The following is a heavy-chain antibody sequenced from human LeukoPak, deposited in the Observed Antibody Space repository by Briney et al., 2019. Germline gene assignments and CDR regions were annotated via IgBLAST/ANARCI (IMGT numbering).Heavy chain of an antibody. V-gene: IGHV1-69*05. CDR1: GGTFSSYS. CDR2: IIPISGTA. Sequence: SVKVSCKASGGTFSSYSISWVRQAPGQGLEWMGRIIPISGTANYAQKFQGRGTITTDESTSTAYMELSSLRTDDTAVYYCARGALYYGVSPRYYYMDVWGKGTTVTVSS. CDR3: ARGALYYGVSPRYYYMDV. J-gene: IGHJ6*03. D-gene: IGHD4-17*01.